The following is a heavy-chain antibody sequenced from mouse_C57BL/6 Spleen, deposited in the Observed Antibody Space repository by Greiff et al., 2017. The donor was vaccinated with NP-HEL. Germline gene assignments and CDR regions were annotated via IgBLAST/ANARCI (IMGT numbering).Heavy chain of an antibody. Sequence: QVQLQQSGAELVRPGASVTLSCKASGYTFTDYEMHWVKQTPVHGLEWIGAIDPETGGTAYNQKFKGKAILTADKSSSTAYMELRSLTSEDSAVYYCTRRGVTTPFDVWGTGTTVTVSS. D-gene: IGHD2-2*01. V-gene: IGHV1-15*01. J-gene: IGHJ1*03. CDR3: TRRGVTTPFDV. CDR1: GYTFTDYE. CDR2: IDPETGGT.